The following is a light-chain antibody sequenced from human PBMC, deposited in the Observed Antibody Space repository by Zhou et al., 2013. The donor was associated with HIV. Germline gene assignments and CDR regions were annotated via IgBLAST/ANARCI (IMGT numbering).Light chain of an antibody. V-gene: IGKV1-5*03. Sequence: DIQMTQSPSTLSASVGDRVTITCRASQSISSWLAWYQQKPGNAPKLLVYQTSYLESGVPSRFSGSGSGTEFTLTISSLQPDDFATYYCQHHSSHFPTFGRGTKVEV. J-gene: IGKJ4*01. CDR3: QHHSSHFPT. CDR2: QTS. CDR1: QSISSW.